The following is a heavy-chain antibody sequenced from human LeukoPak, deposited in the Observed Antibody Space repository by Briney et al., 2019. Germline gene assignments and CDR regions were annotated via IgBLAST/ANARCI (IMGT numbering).Heavy chain of an antibody. V-gene: IGHV3-7*01. J-gene: IGHJ4*02. CDR3: ARDAGWGYYDL. CDR1: GFTFSTSW. D-gene: IGHD1-26*01. Sequence: GGSLRLSCVASGFTFSTSWVTRVRQAPGKGLEWVANIDKHGFGKYYVDSVRGRFAISRDYASNSVFLQMDSLRAEDTSVYYCARDAGWGYYDLWGQGTPVTVSS. CDR2: IDKHGFGK.